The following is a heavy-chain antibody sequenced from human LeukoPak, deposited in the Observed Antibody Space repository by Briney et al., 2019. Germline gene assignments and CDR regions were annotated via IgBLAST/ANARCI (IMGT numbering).Heavy chain of an antibody. Sequence: GASVKVSCKVSGYTLTELSMHWVRQAPGKGLEWMGGFDPEDGETIYAQKFQGRVTITADTSTDTAYMELSSLRSDDKAVYYCAKDRGYGGHNWFDPWGQGTLVTVSS. D-gene: IGHD4-23*01. CDR3: AKDRGYGGHNWFDP. CDR1: GYTLTELS. J-gene: IGHJ5*02. CDR2: FDPEDGET. V-gene: IGHV1-24*01.